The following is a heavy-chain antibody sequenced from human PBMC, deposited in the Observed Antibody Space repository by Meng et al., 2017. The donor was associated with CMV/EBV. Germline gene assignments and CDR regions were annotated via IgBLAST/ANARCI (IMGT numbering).Heavy chain of an antibody. CDR2: INSDGSST. CDR1: GFTFSSYE. J-gene: IGHJ4*02. CDR3: ARAYSGDY. V-gene: IGHV3-74*01. D-gene: IGHD5-12*01. Sequence: GESLKISCAASGFTFSSYEMNWVRQAPGKGLVWVSRINSDGSSTSYADSVKGRFTISRDNAKNTLYLQMNSLRAEDTAVHYCARAYSGDYWGQGTLVTVSS.